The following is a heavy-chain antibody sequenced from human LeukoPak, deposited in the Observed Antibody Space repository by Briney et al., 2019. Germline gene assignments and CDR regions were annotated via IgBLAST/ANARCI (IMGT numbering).Heavy chain of an antibody. CDR2: INPSGVST. V-gene: IGHV1-46*01. Sequence: APVKISCKTSGFIFTSYYMHWVRQAPGQGLEWMGIINPSGVSTTYAQKFQGSVTMTTDTSTSTIYMELSSLKSEDTGVYFCARDLRKIDDSFLDPFDIWGQGTVVTVSS. D-gene: IGHD5-18*01. CDR1: GFIFTSYY. CDR3: ARDLRKIDDSFLDPFDI. J-gene: IGHJ3*02.